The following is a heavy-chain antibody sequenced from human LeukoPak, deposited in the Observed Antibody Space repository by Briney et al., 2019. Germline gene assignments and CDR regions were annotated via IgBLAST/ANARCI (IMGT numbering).Heavy chain of an antibody. CDR2: IRSTANGYAT. D-gene: IGHD6-13*01. J-gene: IGHJ6*03. CDR3: TRVEYSSSWYRNYYYYYYMDV. Sequence: GGSLRLSCAASGFTFSGSALHWVRQASGKGLEWVGRIRSTANGYATAYAASVKGRFTISRDDSKNTAYLQMDSLKTEDTAVYYCTRVEYSSSWYRNYYYYYYMDVWGKGTTVTVSS. V-gene: IGHV3-73*01. CDR1: GFTFSGSA.